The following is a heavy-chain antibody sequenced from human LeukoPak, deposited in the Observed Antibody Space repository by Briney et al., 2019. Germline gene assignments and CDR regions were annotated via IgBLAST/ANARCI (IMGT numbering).Heavy chain of an antibody. V-gene: IGHV4-59*11. CDR2: MSDSGNT. Sequence: PSETLSLTCTISGVSITNQYWSWIRQPPGKGLEWIGLMSDSGNTKFHPSLMSRVTISVDTSKNQFSLKLSSVTAADTAVYYCARGLRYDSSGYYHRRYNWFDPWGQGTLVTVSS. CDR3: ARGLRYDSSGYYHRRYNWFDP. CDR1: GVSITNQY. D-gene: IGHD3-22*01. J-gene: IGHJ5*02.